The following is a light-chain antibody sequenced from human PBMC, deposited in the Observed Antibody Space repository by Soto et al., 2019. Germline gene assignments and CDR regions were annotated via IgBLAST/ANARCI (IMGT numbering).Light chain of an antibody. CDR1: QTVRNNY. CDR3: QQFSSYPLT. CDR2: DAS. V-gene: IGKV3-20*01. J-gene: IGKJ4*01. Sequence: VLTQSPRALSLSPGERASLSCRASQTVRNNYLAWYQQKPGQAPRLLIYDASSRSTGMPDRFSGGVSGTDFTLTISRPEHEDFAVYYCQQFSSYPLTFGGGTKVDIK.